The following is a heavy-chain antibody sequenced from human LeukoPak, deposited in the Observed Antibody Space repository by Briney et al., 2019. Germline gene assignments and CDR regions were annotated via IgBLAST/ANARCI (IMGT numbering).Heavy chain of an antibody. CDR3: AKGSDYYGSGSDFNNNWFDP. J-gene: IGHJ5*02. V-gene: IGHV3-23*01. CDR1: GFTFSSYA. CDR2: VCGSGGST. Sequence: GGSLRLFCAASGFTFSSYAMSWVRQAPGKGLEWVSSVCGSGGSTHYADSVKGRFTISRDNSKSTLHLQMSSLRAEDTAVYFCAKGSDYYGSGSDFNNNWFDPWGQGTLVIVSS. D-gene: IGHD3-10*01.